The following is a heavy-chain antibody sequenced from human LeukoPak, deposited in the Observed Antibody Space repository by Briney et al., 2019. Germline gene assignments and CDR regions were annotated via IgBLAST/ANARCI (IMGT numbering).Heavy chain of an antibody. CDR2: ISYDGSNK. V-gene: IGHV3-30*04. CDR1: GFTFSSYA. CDR3: ARGDSSSWTYYFDY. D-gene: IGHD6-13*01. Sequence: GRSLRLSCAASGFTFSSYAMHWVRQAPGKGLEWGAVISYDGSNKHYADSVKGRFTISRDNSKNTLYLQMNSLRAEDTAVYYCARGDSSSWTYYFDYWGQGTLVTVSS. J-gene: IGHJ4*02.